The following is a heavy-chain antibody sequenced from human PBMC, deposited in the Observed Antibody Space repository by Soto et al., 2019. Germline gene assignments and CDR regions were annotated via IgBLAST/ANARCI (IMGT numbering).Heavy chain of an antibody. Sequence: GESLKICCKGSGYSFTSYWIGWVRQMPGKGLEWMGIIYPGDSDTRYSPSFQGQVTISADKSISTAYLQWSSLTASDTAMYYCPLPRGSGNYHYRLAVSSQGTTDIVSS. CDR2: IYPGDSDT. J-gene: IGHJ6*02. V-gene: IGHV5-51*01. CDR3: PLPRGSGNYHYRLAV. CDR1: GYSFTSYW.